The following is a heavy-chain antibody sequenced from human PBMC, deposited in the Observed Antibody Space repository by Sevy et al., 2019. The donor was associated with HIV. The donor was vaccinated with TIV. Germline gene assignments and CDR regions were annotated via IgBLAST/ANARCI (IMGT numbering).Heavy chain of an antibody. Sequence: GGSLRLSCVGSGFSFEDYVMTWVRQAPGKGLEWVATIRGVGVVTYYSDSVKGRFTVSRDNYRDTLFLQMESLRAEDTALYYWAKAQRPNYFYAMDVWGQGTTVTVSS. CDR2: IRGVGVVT. V-gene: IGHV3-23*01. D-gene: IGHD5-18*01. CDR1: GFSFEDYV. J-gene: IGHJ6*02. CDR3: AKAQRPNYFYAMDV.